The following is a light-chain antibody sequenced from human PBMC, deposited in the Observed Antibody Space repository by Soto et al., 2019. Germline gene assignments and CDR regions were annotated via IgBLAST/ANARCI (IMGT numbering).Light chain of an antibody. Sequence: DIQMTQSPSTLSASVGDRVTITCRASQSISSWLAWYQQKPGKVPKLLIYAASTLQSGVPSRFSGSGSGTDFTLTISSLQPEDVATYYCQKYLSALWTFGQGTKVDIK. V-gene: IGKV1-27*01. CDR2: AAS. CDR1: QSISSW. J-gene: IGKJ1*01. CDR3: QKYLSALWT.